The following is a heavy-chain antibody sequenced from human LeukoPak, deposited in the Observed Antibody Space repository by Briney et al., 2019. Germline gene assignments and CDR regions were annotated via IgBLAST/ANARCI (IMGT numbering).Heavy chain of an antibody. CDR3: ARIVRRRQFDY. D-gene: IGHD2-15*01. CDR1: GFTFSSYE. CDR2: ITSSGSII. V-gene: IGHV3-48*03. J-gene: IGHJ4*02. Sequence: PGGSLRLSCAASGFTFSSYEMNWVRQAPGKGLEWVSYITSSGSIIYYADSVKGRFTISRDNAKNSLYLQMSSLRAEDTAVYYCARIVRRRQFDYWGQGTLVTVSS.